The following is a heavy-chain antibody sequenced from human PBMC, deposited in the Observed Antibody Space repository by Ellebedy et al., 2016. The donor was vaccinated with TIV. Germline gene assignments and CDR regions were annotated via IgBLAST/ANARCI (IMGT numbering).Heavy chain of an antibody. V-gene: IGHV4-34*01. J-gene: IGHJ5*02. CDR3: ARGQKDTIFGVVLSLERWFDP. Sequence: MPSETLSLTCAVYGGSFSGNYWSWIRQPPGKGLEWIGEINHSGSTNYNPSLKSRVTISVATSKNQFSLKLSSLTAADTAVYYCARGQKDTIFGVVLSLERWFDPWGQGTLVTISS. D-gene: IGHD3-3*01. CDR1: GGSFSGNY. CDR2: INHSGST.